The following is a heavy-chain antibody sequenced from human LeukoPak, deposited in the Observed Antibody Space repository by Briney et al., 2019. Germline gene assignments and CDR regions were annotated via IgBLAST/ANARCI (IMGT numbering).Heavy chain of an antibody. CDR2: IYYSGST. CDR1: GGSISSYY. CDR3: ARALRGAARPAPYYYYYMDV. D-gene: IGHD6-6*01. V-gene: IGHV4-59*08. J-gene: IGHJ6*03. Sequence: PSGTLSLTCTVSGGSISSYYWSWIRQPPGKGLEWIGYIYYSGSTNYNPSLKSRVTISVDTSKNQFSLKLSSVTAADTAVYYCARALRGAARPAPYYYYYMDVWGKGTTVTVSS.